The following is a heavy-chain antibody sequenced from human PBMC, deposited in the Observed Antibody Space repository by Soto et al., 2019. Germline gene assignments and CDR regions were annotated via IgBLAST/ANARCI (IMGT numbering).Heavy chain of an antibody. J-gene: IGHJ4*02. Sequence: GFSLRLSCAASGFTFSSYAMSLFLQAPGKGLEWVSAISGSGGSTYYADSVKGRFTISRDNSKNTLYLQMNSLRAEDTAVYYCAKAVVPAAYFDYWGQGTLVTVSS. CDR2: ISGSGGST. D-gene: IGHD2-2*01. CDR3: AKAVVPAAYFDY. CDR1: GFTFSSYA. V-gene: IGHV3-23*01.